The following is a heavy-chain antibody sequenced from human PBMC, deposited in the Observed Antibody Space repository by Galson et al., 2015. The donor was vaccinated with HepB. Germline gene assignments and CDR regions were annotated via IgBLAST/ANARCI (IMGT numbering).Heavy chain of an antibody. J-gene: IGHJ3*02. CDR3: ARIRYCSSTSCKGGAAFDI. CDR2: IDWDDDK. D-gene: IGHD2-2*01. Sequence: PALVTPTQTLTLTCTFSGFSLSTSGMRVSWIRQPPGKALEWLARIDWDDDKYCSTSLKTRLTISKDTSKNQVVLTMTNMDPVDTATYYCARIRYCSSTSCKGGAAFDIWGQGTMVTVSS. V-gene: IGHV2-70*04. CDR1: GFSLSTSGMR.